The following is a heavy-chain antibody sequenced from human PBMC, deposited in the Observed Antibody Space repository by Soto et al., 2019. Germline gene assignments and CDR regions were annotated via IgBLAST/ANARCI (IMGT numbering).Heavy chain of an antibody. J-gene: IGHJ6*02. Sequence: QVQLQESGPGLVKPSQTLSLTCTVSGGSISSGGYYWTWIRQHPGKGLEWIGYNYYSGITYYNPSHKSRVTISLDTSKNQFSLKLSSVTAADTAVYYCARGSSIAGLYYGMDVWGQGTTVTVSS. V-gene: IGHV4-31*03. CDR3: ARGSSIAGLYYGMDV. CDR1: GGSISSGGYY. CDR2: NYYSGIT. D-gene: IGHD6-6*01.